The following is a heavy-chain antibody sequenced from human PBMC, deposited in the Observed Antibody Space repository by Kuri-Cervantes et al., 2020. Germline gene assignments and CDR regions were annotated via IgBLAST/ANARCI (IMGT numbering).Heavy chain of an antibody. Sequence: SETLSLTCTVSGGSISSYYWSWIRQPPGKGLEWIGEINHSGNTNYNPSLKSRVTISLDTSKNQFSLKLSSVTAADTAVYYCARQMVLRKTVVVPAVRRAFDIWGQGTMVTVSS. V-gene: IGHV4-34*01. CDR2: INHSGNT. CDR3: ARQMVLRKTVVVPAVRRAFDI. J-gene: IGHJ3*02. CDR1: GGSISSYY. D-gene: IGHD2-2*01.